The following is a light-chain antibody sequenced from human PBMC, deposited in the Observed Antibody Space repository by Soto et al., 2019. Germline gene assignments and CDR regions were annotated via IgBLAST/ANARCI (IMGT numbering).Light chain of an antibody. CDR3: QQLNSYPF. J-gene: IGKJ4*01. CDR1: PGISSY. CDR2: AAS. Sequence: DIQLTQSPSFLSASVGDRVTITCRASPGISSYLAWYQQKPGKAPKLLIYAASTLQSGVPSRFSGSGSGTEFTLTISSLQPEDFATYYCQQLNSYPFFGGGTKVEIK. V-gene: IGKV1-9*01.